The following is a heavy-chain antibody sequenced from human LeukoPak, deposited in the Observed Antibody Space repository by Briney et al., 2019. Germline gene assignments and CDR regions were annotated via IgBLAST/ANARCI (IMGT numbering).Heavy chain of an antibody. CDR2: IGGDGGKP. Sequence: PGGSLRLSCAASGFLFSDYAMNWVRQAPGKGLEWVSVIGGDGGKPNYADSVKGRFAISRDNRKNTLYLQMNTLRAEDTAVYYCVKDEVPYNGKYDGFDIWGQGTMVTVST. V-gene: IGHV3-23*01. CDR3: VKDEVPYNGKYDGFDI. J-gene: IGHJ3*02. D-gene: IGHD1-26*01. CDR1: GFLFSDYA.